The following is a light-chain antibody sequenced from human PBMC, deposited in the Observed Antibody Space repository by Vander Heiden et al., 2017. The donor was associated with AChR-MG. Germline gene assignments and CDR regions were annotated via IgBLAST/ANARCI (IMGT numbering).Light chain of an antibody. J-gene: IGKJ1*01. Sequence: EVVLTQSPGTLSLSPGERATLSCRASQSVSSNYLAWYQQRPGQAPRLLIYGSSSRATGIPDRCSGSGSGTDFSLTISRLEPEDFAVYYCQQYGRAPTWTFGQGTKVEIK. V-gene: IGKV3-20*01. CDR3: QQYGRAPTWT. CDR1: QSVSSNY. CDR2: GSS.